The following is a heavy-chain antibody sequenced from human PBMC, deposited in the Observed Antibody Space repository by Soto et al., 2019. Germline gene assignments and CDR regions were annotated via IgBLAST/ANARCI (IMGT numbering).Heavy chain of an antibody. CDR1: GGTFSSYA. D-gene: IGHD2-15*01. V-gene: IGHV1-69*01. Sequence: QVQLVQSGAEVKKPGSSVKVSCKASGGTFSSYAISWVRQAPGQGLEWMGGIIPIFGTANYAQKFQGRVTITADESKSTAYMELSSLRSEDTAVYYCARDSRIVVVVAATFDAFDIWGQGTMVTVSS. CDR3: ARDSRIVVVVAATFDAFDI. J-gene: IGHJ3*02. CDR2: IIPIFGTA.